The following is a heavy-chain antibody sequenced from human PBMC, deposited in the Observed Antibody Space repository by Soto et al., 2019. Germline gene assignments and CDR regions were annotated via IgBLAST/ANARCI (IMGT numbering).Heavy chain of an antibody. J-gene: IGHJ6*02. CDR1: GGSFSGYY. D-gene: IGHD3-10*01. V-gene: IGHV4-34*01. CDR2: INHSGST. CDR3: ARDRMSHYYGSGSYPDLVYYGMDV. Sequence: PSETLSLTCAVYGGSFSGYYWNWIRQPPGKGLEWIGEINHSGSTNYNPSLKSRVTISVDTSKNQFSLKLSSVTAADTAVYYCARDRMSHYYGSGSYPDLVYYGMDVWGQGTTVPVSS.